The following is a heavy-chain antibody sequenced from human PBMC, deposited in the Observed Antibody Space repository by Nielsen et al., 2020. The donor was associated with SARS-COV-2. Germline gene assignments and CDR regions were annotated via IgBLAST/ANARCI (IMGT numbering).Heavy chain of an antibody. CDR2: ISSSGSTI. V-gene: IGHV3-48*04. CDR1: GFTFSSYS. Sequence: GESLKISCAASGFTFSSYSMSWIRQAPGKGLEWVSYISSSGSTIYYADSVKGRFTISRDNAKNSLYLQMNSLRAEDTAVYYCAKGRYSNGDYWGQGTLVTVSS. J-gene: IGHJ4*02. CDR3: AKGRYSNGDY. D-gene: IGHD4-11*01.